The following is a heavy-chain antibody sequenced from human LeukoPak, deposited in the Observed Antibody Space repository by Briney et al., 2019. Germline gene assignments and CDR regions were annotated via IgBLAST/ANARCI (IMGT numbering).Heavy chain of an antibody. J-gene: IGHJ4*02. V-gene: IGHV3-23*01. CDR2: ISGSGGST. CDR3: AKALTSPTYGDTFDY. CDR1: GFTFSSYA. D-gene: IGHD4-17*01. Sequence: GGSLRLSCAASGFTFSSYAMSWVRQAPGKGLEWVSAISGSGGSTYYADSVKGRFTISRDNSKNTLYLQMNSLRAEDTAVYYCAKALTSPTYGDTFDYWGQGTLVTVSS.